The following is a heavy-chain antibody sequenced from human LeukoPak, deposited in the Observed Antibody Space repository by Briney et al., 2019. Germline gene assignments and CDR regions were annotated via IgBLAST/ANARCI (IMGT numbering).Heavy chain of an antibody. CDR3: ARDQLYYDFWSGYYREDYYYGMDV. V-gene: IGHV3-74*01. D-gene: IGHD3-3*01. CDR2: INSDGSST. J-gene: IGHJ6*02. CDR1: EFTFSNYW. Sequence: GGSLRLSCAASEFTFSNYWMHWVRQAPGKGLVWVSRINSDGSSTSYADSVKGRFTISRVNAKNTLYLQMNSLRAEDTAVYYCARDQLYYDFWSGYYREDYYYGMDVWGQGTTVTVSS.